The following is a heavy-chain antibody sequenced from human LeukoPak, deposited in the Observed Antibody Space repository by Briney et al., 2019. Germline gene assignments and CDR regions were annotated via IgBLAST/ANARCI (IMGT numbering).Heavy chain of an antibody. J-gene: IGHJ4*02. D-gene: IGHD2-2*01. CDR2: INHSGST. V-gene: IGHV4-34*01. CDR1: GGSFSGYY. CDR3: ARRVVPAAIHY. Sequence: SETLSLTCAVYGGSFSGYYWSWIRQPPGKGLEWIGEINHSGSTNYNPSLKSRVTISVDTSKNQFSLKLSSVTAADTAVYYCARRVVPAAIHYWGQGTLVTVSS.